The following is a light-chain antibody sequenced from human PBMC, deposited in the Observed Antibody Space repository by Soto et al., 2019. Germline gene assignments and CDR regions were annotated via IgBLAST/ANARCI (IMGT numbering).Light chain of an antibody. CDR2: LNSDGSH. CDR3: QTWGIGHVV. J-gene: IGLJ2*01. V-gene: IGLV4-69*01. Sequence: QSVLTQSPSASASLGASVKLTCTLSSGHSSYAIAWHQQQPEKGPRYLMKLNSDGSHSKGDGIPDRFSGSSSGAERYLTISSLQSEDEADYYCQTWGIGHVVFGGGTKLTVL. CDR1: SGHSSYA.